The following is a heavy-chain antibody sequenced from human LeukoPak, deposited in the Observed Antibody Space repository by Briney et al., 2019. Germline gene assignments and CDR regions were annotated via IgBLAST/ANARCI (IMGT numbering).Heavy chain of an antibody. V-gene: IGHV3-11*01. CDR3: ARDMYNWNDLDYYYYMDV. J-gene: IGHJ6*03. D-gene: IGHD1-1*01. CDR2: ISSSGSTI. Sequence: GGSLRLSCAASGFTFSDYYMSWIRQAPGKGLEWVSYISSSGSTIYYADSVKGRFTISRDNAKNSLYLQMNSLRAEDTAVYYCARDMYNWNDLDYYYYMDVWGKGTTVTISS. CDR1: GFTFSDYY.